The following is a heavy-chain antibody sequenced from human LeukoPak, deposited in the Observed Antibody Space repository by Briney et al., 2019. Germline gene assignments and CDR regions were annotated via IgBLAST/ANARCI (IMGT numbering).Heavy chain of an antibody. D-gene: IGHD3-10*01. V-gene: IGHV1-3*01. CDR3: SRSGNHGDFDY. J-gene: IGHJ4*02. CDR2: INAGNGNT. Sequence: ASVKVSCKASGYTFTIYGIHWVRQAPGQRLEWMGWINAGNGNTKDSQKFQGRATVSRDTSASTAYMELSSLRSEDTAVYYCSRSGNHGDFDYWGQGTLVTVSS. CDR1: GYTFTIYG.